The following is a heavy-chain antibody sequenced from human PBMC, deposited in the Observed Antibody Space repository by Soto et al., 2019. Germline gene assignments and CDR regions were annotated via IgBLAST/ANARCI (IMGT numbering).Heavy chain of an antibody. J-gene: IGHJ6*02. CDR2: IRSKAYGGTT. V-gene: IGHV3-49*04. Sequence: LRLSCTASGFTFGYYAMSWVRQAPGKGLEWVGFIRSKAYGGTTEYAASVKGRFTVSRDDSKSIAYLQMNSLKTEDTAVYYCTRDVDTAMVYYYYGMDVWGQGTTVTVSS. D-gene: IGHD5-18*01. CDR3: TRDVDTAMVYYYYGMDV. CDR1: GFTFGYYA.